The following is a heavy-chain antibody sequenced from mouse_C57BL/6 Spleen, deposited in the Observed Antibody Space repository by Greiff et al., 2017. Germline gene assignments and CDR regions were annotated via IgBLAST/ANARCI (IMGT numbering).Heavy chain of an antibody. Sequence: QVQLQQSGAELVKPGASVKISCKASGYAFSSYWMNWVKQRPGKGLEWIGQIYPGDGDTNYNGKFKGKATLTADKSSSTAYMQLSSLTSEDSAVYFCARESYYGSRGYFDYWGQGTTLTVSS. V-gene: IGHV1-80*01. CDR2: IYPGDGDT. CDR3: ARESYYGSRGYFDY. J-gene: IGHJ2*01. D-gene: IGHD1-1*01. CDR1: GYAFSSYW.